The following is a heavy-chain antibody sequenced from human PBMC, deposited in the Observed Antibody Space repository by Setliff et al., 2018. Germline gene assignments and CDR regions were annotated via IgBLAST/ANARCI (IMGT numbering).Heavy chain of an antibody. V-gene: IGHV3-23*01. CDR2: TSGGGGFST. CDR3: ATDSIPLTGDLGPYYYYMDV. Sequence: GGSLRLSCAASGFTFSNYWMSWVRQAPGKGLEWVSTTSGGGGFSTYYADSVKGRSTISRDNSKNTLYLQMNSLRSEDTAVYYCATDSIPLTGDLGPYYYYMDVWGKGTTVTVSS. CDR1: GFTFSNYW. D-gene: IGHD7-27*01. J-gene: IGHJ6*03.